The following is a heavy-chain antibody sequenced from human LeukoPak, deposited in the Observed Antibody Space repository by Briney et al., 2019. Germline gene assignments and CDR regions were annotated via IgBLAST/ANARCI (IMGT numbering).Heavy chain of an antibody. CDR3: ARSYRHYYGSGSYPY. J-gene: IGHJ4*02. CDR2: IKQDGSEK. Sequence: GGPLTLPCAASGFPFSSYWMRWLRQAPGRGLEGVANIKQDGSEKYYVDSVKGRFTISRDNAKNSLYLQMNSLRAEDTAVYYCARSYRHYYGSGSYPYWGQGTLVTVSS. V-gene: IGHV3-7*01. D-gene: IGHD3-10*01. CDR1: GFPFSSYW.